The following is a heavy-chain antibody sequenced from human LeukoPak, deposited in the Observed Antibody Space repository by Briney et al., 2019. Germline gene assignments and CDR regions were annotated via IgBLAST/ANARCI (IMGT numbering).Heavy chain of an antibody. D-gene: IGHD2-15*01. CDR1: GGSISSSSYY. V-gene: IGHV4-39*01. J-gene: IGHJ6*03. Sequence: PSETLSLTCTVSGGSISSSSYYWGWIRQPPGKGLEWIGSIYYSGSSYSSPSLKSRVTISIDTSKNQFSLRLSSVTAADTAVYYCARHPSWHYYYFHMDVWGKGTTVTVSS. CDR3: ARHPSWHYYYFHMDV. CDR2: IYYSGSS.